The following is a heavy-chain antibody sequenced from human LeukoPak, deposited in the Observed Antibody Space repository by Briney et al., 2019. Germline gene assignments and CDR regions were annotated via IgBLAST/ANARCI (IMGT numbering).Heavy chain of an antibody. CDR3: VKRAVGVAYYFDY. Sequence: GGSLRLSCAASGFTFSSYGMSWVRQAPGKGLEWVSGISGNGDTSYAESVKGRFTLSRDNSKNTLYLQMNSLRAEDTAVYYCVKRAVGVAYYFDYWGQGTLVTVSS. V-gene: IGHV3-23*01. J-gene: IGHJ4*02. CDR1: GFTFSSYG. D-gene: IGHD1-26*01. CDR2: ISGNGDT.